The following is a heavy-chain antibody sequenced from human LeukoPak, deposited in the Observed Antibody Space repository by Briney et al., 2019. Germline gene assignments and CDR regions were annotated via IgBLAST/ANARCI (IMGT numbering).Heavy chain of an antibody. CDR2: ISANNGNT. J-gene: IGHJ4*02. V-gene: IGHV1-18*01. D-gene: IGHD3-16*01. CDR3: SRDDGPFGGVRFDH. Sequence: ASVKVSCKASGYTFTAYGISWVRQAPGQGLEWMGWISANNGNTNYAQKAQGRVTMTRDTSTSTAYMELRSLRYDDTAVYYCSRDDGPFGGVRFDHWGQGTLVTVSS. CDR1: GYTFTAYG.